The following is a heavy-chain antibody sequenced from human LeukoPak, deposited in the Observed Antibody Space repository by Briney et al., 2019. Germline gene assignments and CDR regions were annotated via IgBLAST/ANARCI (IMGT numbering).Heavy chain of an antibody. Sequence: GGSLRLSCAASGFTFSDYYMSWIRQAPGKWLEWVSYISSSGSTIYYADSVKGRFTISRDSAKNSLYLQMNSLRAEDTAVYYCARDVTYYYDSSGLNWFDPWGQGTLVTVSS. J-gene: IGHJ5*02. CDR3: ARDVTYYYDSSGLNWFDP. CDR1: GFTFSDYY. D-gene: IGHD3-22*01. V-gene: IGHV3-11*01. CDR2: ISSSGSTI.